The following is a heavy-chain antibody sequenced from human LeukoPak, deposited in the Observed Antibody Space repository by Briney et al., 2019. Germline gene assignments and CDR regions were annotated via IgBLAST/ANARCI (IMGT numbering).Heavy chain of an antibody. CDR3: ASSEVAYCGGDCYSKAFDI. J-gene: IGHJ3*02. Sequence: SETLSLTCTVSGGSVSSGSYYWSWIRQPPGKGLEWIGYIYYSGSTNYNPSLKSRVTISVDTSKNQFSLKLSSVTAADTAVYYCASSEVAYCGGDCYSKAFDIWGQGTMVTVFS. D-gene: IGHD2-21*02. CDR1: GGSVSSGSYY. V-gene: IGHV4-61*01. CDR2: IYYSGST.